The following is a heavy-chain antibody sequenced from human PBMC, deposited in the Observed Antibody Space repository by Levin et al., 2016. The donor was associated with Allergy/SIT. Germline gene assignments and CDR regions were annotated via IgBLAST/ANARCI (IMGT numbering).Heavy chain of an antibody. CDR3: AREGGKQQLERNFDY. CDR2: TYYRSKWYN. Sequence: WIRQSPSRGLEWLGRTYYRSKWYNDYAVSVKSRITINPDTSKNQFSLQLNSVTPEDTAVYYCAREGGKQQLERNFDYWGQGTLVTVSS. J-gene: IGHJ4*02. D-gene: IGHD6-13*01. V-gene: IGHV6-1*01.